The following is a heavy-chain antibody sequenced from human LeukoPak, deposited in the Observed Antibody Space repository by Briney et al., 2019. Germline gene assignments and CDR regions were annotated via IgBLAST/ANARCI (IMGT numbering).Heavy chain of an antibody. CDR3: ACGSGSAPPDYYYYGMDV. D-gene: IGHD1-26*01. CDR1: GYTFTSYG. V-gene: IGHV1-18*01. J-gene: IGHJ6*02. CDR2: ISAYNGNT. Sequence: GASVKVSCKASGYTFTSYGISWVRQAPGQGLEWMGWISAYNGNTNYAQKLQGRVTTTTDTSTSTAYMELRSLRSDDTAVYYCACGSGSAPPDYYYYGMDVWGQGTTVTVSS.